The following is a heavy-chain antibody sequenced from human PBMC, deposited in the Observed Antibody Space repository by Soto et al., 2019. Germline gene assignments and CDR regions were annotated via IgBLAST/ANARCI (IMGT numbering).Heavy chain of an antibody. Sequence: ASVKVSCKASGYTFTSYDINWVRQATGQGLEWMGWMNPNSGNTGYAQKFQGRVIMTRNTSISTAYMELSSLRSEDTAVYYCARVGRYCSGGSCYSPYYYYYYMDVWGKGTTVTVSS. CDR2: MNPNSGNT. J-gene: IGHJ6*03. D-gene: IGHD2-15*01. V-gene: IGHV1-8*02. CDR3: ARVGRYCSGGSCYSPYYYYYYMDV. CDR1: GYTFTSYD.